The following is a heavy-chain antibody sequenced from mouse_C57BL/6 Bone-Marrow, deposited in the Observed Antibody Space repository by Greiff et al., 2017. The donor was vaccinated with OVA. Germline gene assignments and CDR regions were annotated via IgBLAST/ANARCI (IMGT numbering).Heavy chain of an antibody. V-gene: IGHV3-6*01. D-gene: IGHD2-1*01. Sequence: EVQRVESGPGLVKPSQSLSLTCSVTGYSITSGYYWNWIRQFPGNKLEWMGYISYDGSNNYNPSLKNRISITRDTSKNQFFLKLNSVTTEDTATYYCARDLLNYFDYWGQGTTLTVSS. CDR2: ISYDGSN. CDR1: GYSITSGYY. CDR3: ARDLLNYFDY. J-gene: IGHJ2*01.